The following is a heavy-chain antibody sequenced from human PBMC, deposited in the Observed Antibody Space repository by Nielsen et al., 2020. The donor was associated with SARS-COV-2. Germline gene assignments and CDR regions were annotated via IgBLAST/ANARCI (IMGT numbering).Heavy chain of an antibody. Sequence: GESLKISCAASGFTFSSYPMHWVRQAPGKGLELVAIISFDGSNKYYADSVRGRFTISRDNPTNTLYLQMSSLRVDDTAVYYCARPWEAWGRHWGQGTLVTVSS. J-gene: IGHJ4*02. CDR2: ISFDGSNK. V-gene: IGHV3-30*04. CDR3: ARPWEAWGRH. D-gene: IGHD1-26*01. CDR1: GFTFSSYP.